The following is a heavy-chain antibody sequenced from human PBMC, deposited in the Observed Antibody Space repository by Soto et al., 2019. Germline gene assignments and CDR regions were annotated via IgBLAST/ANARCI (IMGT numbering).Heavy chain of an antibody. Sequence: SETLSLTCNVSDDSLSTYYWSWIRQPAGKGLEWIGRIYASGSTNYNPSLKGRVSMSVDTSKKQFSLKMMSVTAADTALYYCARHSLALRKNNWFDPWGQGIMVTAPQ. D-gene: IGHD3-3*02. V-gene: IGHV4-4*07. CDR3: ARHSLALRKNNWFDP. CDR1: DDSLSTYY. CDR2: IYASGST. J-gene: IGHJ5*02.